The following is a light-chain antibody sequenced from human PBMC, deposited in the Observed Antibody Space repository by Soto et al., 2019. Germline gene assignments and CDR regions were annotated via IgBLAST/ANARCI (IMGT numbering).Light chain of an antibody. CDR3: QQYYSSPT. V-gene: IGKV4-1*01. CDR2: WAS. Sequence: DIVMTQSPDSLAVSLGERATINCKSSQSVLYSSNNKNYLAWYQQKPGQPPKLLIYWASTRESGVPDRFSGRGSGTDFTLTISSLQAEDVAVYYCQQYYSSPTFGGGTKVEIK. CDR1: QSVLYSSNNKNY. J-gene: IGKJ4*01.